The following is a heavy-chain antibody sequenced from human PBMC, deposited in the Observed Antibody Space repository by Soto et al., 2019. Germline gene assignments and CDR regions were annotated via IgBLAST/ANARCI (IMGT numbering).Heavy chain of an antibody. CDR2: IRGYNEYT. CDR1: GYSFSNYG. J-gene: IGHJ4*02. CDR3: ARDSHGDYDGYDFDN. V-gene: IGHV1-18*01. D-gene: IGHD4-17*01. Sequence: QVRLVQSGGELKKPGASVKVSCQASGYSFSNYGITWVRQAPGRGLEWMGWIRGYNEYTEYGQEFQGRVTMTIDTSTNTAYMELRSLRSDDTAIFCCARDSHGDYDGYDFDNWGQGTLVTVSS.